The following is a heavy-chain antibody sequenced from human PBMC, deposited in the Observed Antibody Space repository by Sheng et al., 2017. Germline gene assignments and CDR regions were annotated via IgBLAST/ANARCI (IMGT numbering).Heavy chain of an antibody. D-gene: IGHD2-2*02. CDR3: ARAYTGDY. J-gene: IGHJ4*02. CDR1: GFTFSSYE. CDR2: ISASGGTI. Sequence: QLVESGGGLVLPGGSLRLSCAASGFTFSSYEMNWVRQSPGKGLEWLSYISASGGTIYYADSVEGRFIISRDNAKSSLYLQMNSLRVEDTAIYYCARAYTGDYWDQGTLVT. V-gene: IGHV3-48*03.